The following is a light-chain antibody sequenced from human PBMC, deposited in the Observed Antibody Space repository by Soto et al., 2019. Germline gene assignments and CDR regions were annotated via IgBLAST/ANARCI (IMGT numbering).Light chain of an antibody. CDR1: SGSIASNY. CDR2: EDN. V-gene: IGLV6-57*04. CDR3: LSYDSSNVV. Sequence: NFMLTQPHSVSESPGKTVTISCTRSSGSIASNYVQWYQQRPGSVPTTVIYEDNQRPSGVPDRFSGSIDSSSNSASLTISGLKTEDEADYYCLSYDSSNVVFGGGTKLTVL. J-gene: IGLJ2*01.